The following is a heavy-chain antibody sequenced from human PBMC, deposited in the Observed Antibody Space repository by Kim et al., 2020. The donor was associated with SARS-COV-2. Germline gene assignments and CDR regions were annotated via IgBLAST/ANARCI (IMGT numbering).Heavy chain of an antibody. Sequence: SETLSLTCTVSGGSISSYYWSWIRQPAGKGLEWIGRIYTSGSTNYNPSLKSRVTMSVDTSKNQFSLKLSSVTAADTAVYYCARDGDDYGDYWFDPWGQGTLVTVSS. CDR3: ARDGDDYGDYWFDP. CDR2: IYTSGST. J-gene: IGHJ5*02. CDR1: GGSISSYY. D-gene: IGHD4-17*01. V-gene: IGHV4-4*07.